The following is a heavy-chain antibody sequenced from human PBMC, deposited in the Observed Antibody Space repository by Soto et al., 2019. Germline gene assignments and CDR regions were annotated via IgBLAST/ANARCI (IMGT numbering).Heavy chain of an antibody. J-gene: IGHJ3*01. D-gene: IGHD1-1*01. CDR1: RFPFNDYG. CDR2: ISWRDGSI. CDR3: AKDMSGATGARDF. Sequence: EVQLVGSGGGLVQPGRSLRLSCAASRFPFNDYGMHWVRQAPGQGLEWVSGISWRDGSIGYADSVRGRFTISRDNAKSSLYLQMNSLRAEDTAVYYCAKDMSGATGARDFWGQGTMVTVSS. V-gene: IGHV3-9*01.